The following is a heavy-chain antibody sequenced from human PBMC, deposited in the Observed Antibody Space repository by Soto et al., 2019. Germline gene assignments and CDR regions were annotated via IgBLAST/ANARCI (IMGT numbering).Heavy chain of an antibody. CDR1: GGSISSYY. J-gene: IGHJ4*02. Sequence: QVQLQESGPGLVKPSETLSLTCTVSGGSISSYYWSWIRQPPGKGLEWVGYIYYSGSTNYNPTLKSRVTISVDTPKNQSSPKLSSVPAADKAVYYGARVPTKHSGSYMDSWGQGTLVTVSS. CDR2: IYYSGST. D-gene: IGHD6-6*01. V-gene: IGHV4-59*01. CDR3: ARVPTKHSGSYMDS.